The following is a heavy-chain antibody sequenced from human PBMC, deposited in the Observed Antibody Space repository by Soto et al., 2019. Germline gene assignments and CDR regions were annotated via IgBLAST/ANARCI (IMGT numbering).Heavy chain of an antibody. Sequence: QVQLQESGPGLVKPSETLSLTCTVSGGSISSYYWSWIRQPAGKGLEWIGRIYTSGSTNYNPSLKSRVTMSVDTSKNQFSLKLSSVTAADTAVYYCARERSGWRTPPRGYYFDYWGQGTLVTVSS. CDR3: ARERSGWRTPPRGYYFDY. CDR1: GGSISSYY. J-gene: IGHJ4*02. D-gene: IGHD6-19*01. CDR2: IYTSGST. V-gene: IGHV4-4*07.